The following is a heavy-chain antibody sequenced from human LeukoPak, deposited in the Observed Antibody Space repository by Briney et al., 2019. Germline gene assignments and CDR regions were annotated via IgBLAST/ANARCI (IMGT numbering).Heavy chain of an antibody. D-gene: IGHD3/OR15-3a*01. CDR3: TRTGPYYYYGMDV. Sequence: GGSLRLSCAASGFTFTHYNMYWVRQPPGKGLEWVSLINWDGSSSYYADSVKGRFTISRDNNKNSLYLHMNSLRTEDTALYYCTRTGPYYYYGMDVWGQGTTVAVSS. CDR1: GFTFTHYN. V-gene: IGHV3-43*01. J-gene: IGHJ6*02. CDR2: INWDGSSS.